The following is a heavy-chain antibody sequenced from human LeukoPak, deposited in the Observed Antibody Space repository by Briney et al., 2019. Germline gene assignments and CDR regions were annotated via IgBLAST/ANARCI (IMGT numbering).Heavy chain of an antibody. Sequence: GGSLRLSCAASGFIISSYALHWVRQAPGKGLQYVSGISNGGSIDYANSVKGRFTISRDNSKTTLYLQMGSLRPEDMAVYYCARDFSYGSGFDYWGQGILVTVSS. CDR2: ISNGGSI. J-gene: IGHJ4*02. V-gene: IGHV3-64*01. D-gene: IGHD5-18*01. CDR1: GFIISSYA. CDR3: ARDFSYGSGFDY.